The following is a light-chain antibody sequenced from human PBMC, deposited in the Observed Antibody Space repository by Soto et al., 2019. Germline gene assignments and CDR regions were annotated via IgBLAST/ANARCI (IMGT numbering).Light chain of an antibody. V-gene: IGKV3-11*01. CDR2: DTS. J-gene: IGKJ5*01. CDR1: QSVSSY. CDR3: QQRQYWPPIT. Sequence: VLTQSPATLSLSPGERATLSCRASQSVSSYLAWYQQKPGQAPRLLIYDTSNRATGVPARFSGSGSGTDFTLTISSREPEDCAIYYCQQRQYWPPITVGQGTRLEIK.